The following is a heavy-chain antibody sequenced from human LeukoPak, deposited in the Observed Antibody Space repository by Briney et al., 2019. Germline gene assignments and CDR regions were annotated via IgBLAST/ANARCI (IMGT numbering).Heavy chain of an antibody. D-gene: IGHD6-13*01. CDR3: ARGQSPPGAAESLFDP. Sequence: ASVKVSCKASGYTFISYDINWVRQATGQGLEWMGWMNPNSGDTAYAQSFQGRVTMTRNTSITTAYIELSSLTSEDTAVYYCARGQSPPGAAESLFDPWGQGTLVTVSS. J-gene: IGHJ5*02. CDR1: GYTFISYD. CDR2: MNPNSGDT. V-gene: IGHV1-8*01.